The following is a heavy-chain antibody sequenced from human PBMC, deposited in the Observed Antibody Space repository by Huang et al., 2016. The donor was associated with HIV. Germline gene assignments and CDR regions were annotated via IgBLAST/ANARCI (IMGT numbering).Heavy chain of an antibody. J-gene: IGHJ4*02. CDR2: SSWNSKSI. CDR1: GFTFDDYA. V-gene: IGHV3-9*01. D-gene: IGHD5-18*01. Sequence: EVQLVESGGGLVQPGRSLRLSCAASGFTFDDYAFHWVRQGPGKGLGWVAGSSWNSKSIDYADSVKGRFTISRDNAKNSLYLEMKSLRVEDTALYYCAKDASSGYSSGHSGFKVYFFDFWGQGTLVTVSS. CDR3: AKDASSGYSSGHSGFKVYFFDF.